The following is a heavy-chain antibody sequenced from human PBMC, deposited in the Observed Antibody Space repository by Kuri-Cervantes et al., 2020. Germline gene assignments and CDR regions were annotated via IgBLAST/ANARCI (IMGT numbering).Heavy chain of an antibody. J-gene: IGHJ4*02. CDR2: IYTSGST. CDR3: AKGGNRLDY. CDR1: GGSISSYY. Sequence: LRLSCTVSGGSISSYYWSGIRQPAGKGLEWIGRIYTSGSTNYNPSLKSRVTMSVDTSKNRFSLKLSSVTAADTAVYYCAKGGNRLDYWGQGTLVTVSS. D-gene: IGHD4-23*01. V-gene: IGHV4-4*07.